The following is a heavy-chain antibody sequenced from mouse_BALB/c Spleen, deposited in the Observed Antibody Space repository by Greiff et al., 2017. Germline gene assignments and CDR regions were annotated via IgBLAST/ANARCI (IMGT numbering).Heavy chain of an antibody. Sequence: EVMLVESGGGLVQPGGSRKLSCAASGFTFSDYGMAWVRQAPGKGPEWVAFISNLAYSIYYADTVTGRFTISRENAKNTLYLEMSSLRSEDTAMYYCARDRGFYYFDYWGQGTTLTVSS. CDR2: ISNLAYSI. CDR1: GFTFSDYG. D-gene: IGHD3-3*01. CDR3: ARDRGFYYFDY. V-gene: IGHV5-15*02. J-gene: IGHJ2*01.